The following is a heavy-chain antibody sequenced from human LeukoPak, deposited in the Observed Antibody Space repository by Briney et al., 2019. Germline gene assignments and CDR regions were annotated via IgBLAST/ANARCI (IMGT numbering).Heavy chain of an antibody. CDR3: ARKRVQFNWFDP. V-gene: IGHV1-18*01. J-gene: IGHJ5*02. CDR2: ISAYNGNT. Sequence: ASVKVSSKASGYTFTSYGISWVRQAPGQGLEWMGWISAYNGNTNYAQKLQGRVTMTTDTSTSTAYMELRSLRSDDTAVYYCARKRVQFNWFDPWGQGTLVTVSS. CDR1: GYTFTSYG. D-gene: IGHD3-10*01.